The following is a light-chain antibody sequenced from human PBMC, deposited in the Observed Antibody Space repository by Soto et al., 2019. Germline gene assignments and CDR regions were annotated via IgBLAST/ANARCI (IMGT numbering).Light chain of an antibody. CDR1: QSISSY. CDR3: QHSYSTPYT. V-gene: IGKV1-39*01. Sequence: DIQMTQSTYSLSRSVGDRVNITCRASQSISSYLNWYQQKPGKAPKLLIYAASSLQSGVPSRFSGSGSGTDFTLTISSLQPEDVATYYCQHSYSTPYTFGQGT. J-gene: IGKJ2*01. CDR2: AAS.